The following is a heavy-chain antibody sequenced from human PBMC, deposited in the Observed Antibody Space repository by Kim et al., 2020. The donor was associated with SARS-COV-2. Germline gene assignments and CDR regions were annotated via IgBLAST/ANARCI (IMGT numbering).Heavy chain of an antibody. D-gene: IGHD3-16*01. CDR1: GFTFSDFG. CDR3: AKGNFGALDS. J-gene: IGHJ4*02. V-gene: IGHV3-23*01. CDR2: IGAGGAST. Sequence: GGSLRLSCAASGFTFSDFGMHWVRQTPGKGLEWVSGIGAGGASTFFSDSVKGRFTISRDNSKNTPYLQMNSLRVEDTAVYYCAKGNFGALDSWGQGTLVTVSS.